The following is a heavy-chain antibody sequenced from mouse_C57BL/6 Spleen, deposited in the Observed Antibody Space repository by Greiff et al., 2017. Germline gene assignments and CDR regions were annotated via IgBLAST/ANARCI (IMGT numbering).Heavy chain of an antibody. J-gene: IGHJ4*01. CDR2: IHPTSGST. CDR3: ARGEDYTGNARDY. V-gene: IGHV1-64*01. CDR1: GYTFTSYW. Sequence: QVQLQQPGAELVKPGASVKLSCKASGYTFTSYWMHWVKQRPGQGLEWIGMIHPTSGSTNYNEKFKRKATLTVDKSSSTAYMQLSSLTSEDSAVYDCARGEDYTGNARDYWGQGTSVTVSS. D-gene: IGHD1-1*01.